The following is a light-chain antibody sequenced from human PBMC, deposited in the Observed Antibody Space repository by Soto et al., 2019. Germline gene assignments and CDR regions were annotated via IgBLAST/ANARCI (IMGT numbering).Light chain of an antibody. CDR1: QSVSTD. J-gene: IGKJ1*01. Sequence: EIVMTQSPATLSVSLWERATLSCRASQSVSTDLAWYQQKPGQAPRLLIFGASTRATGIPARFSGSGSGTEFILTISSLQSEDSAVYYCHQYNYWPPETFGQGTKVDI. CDR2: GAS. V-gene: IGKV3-15*01. CDR3: HQYNYWPPET.